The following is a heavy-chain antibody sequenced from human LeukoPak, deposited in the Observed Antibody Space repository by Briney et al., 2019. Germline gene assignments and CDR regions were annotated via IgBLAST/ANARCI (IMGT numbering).Heavy chain of an antibody. Sequence: ASVKVSGKASGYTFTSYGIIWVRQAPGQGREWMGGISAYNGNTNYAQKLKGRVTMTTDTSTSTAYMELRSRRSDDTAVRHCARVGSVDYGDYELYNYTAVSRKGTTVTV. D-gene: IGHD4-17*01. CDR1: GYTFTSYG. CDR3: ARVGSVDYGDYELYNYTAV. J-gene: IGHJ6*03. CDR2: ISAYNGNT. V-gene: IGHV1-18*01.